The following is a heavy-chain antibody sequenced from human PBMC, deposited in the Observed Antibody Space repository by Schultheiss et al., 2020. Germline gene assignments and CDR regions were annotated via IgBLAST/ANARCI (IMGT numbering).Heavy chain of an antibody. CDR3: ASGGAYYDILTGYSGEDYYYYYGMDV. CDR1: GFTFSSYA. V-gene: IGHV3-23*01. CDR2: ISGSGGST. Sequence: GGSLRLSCAASGFTFSSYAMRWVRQAPGKGLEWVSAISGSGGSTYYADSVKGRFTISRDNAKNTLYLQMNSLRAEDTAVYYCASGGAYYDILTGYSGEDYYYYYGMDVWGQGTTVTVSS. D-gene: IGHD3-9*01. J-gene: IGHJ6*02.